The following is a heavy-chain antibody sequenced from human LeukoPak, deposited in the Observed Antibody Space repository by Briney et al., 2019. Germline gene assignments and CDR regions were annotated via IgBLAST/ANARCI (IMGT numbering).Heavy chain of an antibody. V-gene: IGHV3-30*18. J-gene: IGHJ4*02. CDR1: GFTFSSYG. D-gene: IGHD6-13*01. CDR3: AKDPRRYSRTGGYFDY. CDR2: ISYDGSNK. Sequence: GRSLRLSCAASGFTFSSYGMHWVRQAPGKGLEWVAVISYDGSNKYYADSVKGRFTISRDNSKNTLYLQMNSLRAEDTAVYYCAKDPRRYSRTGGYFDYWGQGTLVTVSS.